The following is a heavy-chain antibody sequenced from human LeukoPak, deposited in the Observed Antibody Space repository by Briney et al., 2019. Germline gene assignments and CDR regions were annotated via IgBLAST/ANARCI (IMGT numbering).Heavy chain of an antibody. CDR1: GATFSSYA. Sequence: GASVKVSCKASGATFSSYAISWVRQAPGQGLEWMGGIIPIFGTANYAQKFQGRVTITTDESTSTAYMELSSLRSEDTAVYYCATQGEKTHQSSGGSCYSLDYWGQGTLVTVSS. V-gene: IGHV1-69*05. CDR2: IIPIFGTA. D-gene: IGHD2-15*01. J-gene: IGHJ4*02. CDR3: ATQGEKTHQSSGGSCYSLDY.